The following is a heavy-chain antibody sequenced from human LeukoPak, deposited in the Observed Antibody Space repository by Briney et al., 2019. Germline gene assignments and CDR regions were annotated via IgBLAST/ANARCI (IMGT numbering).Heavy chain of an antibody. CDR1: GGSFSGYY. CDR3: ARGRTGCHLLPTKKYSDYYYVDV. Sequence: PSETLSLTCAVYGGSFSGYYWSWIRQPPGKGLEWIGEINHSGSTNYNPSLKSRVTISVDSAKNQFSLKLSSVTAADTAVYFCARGRTGCHLLPTKKYSDYYYVDVWGKGTTVTVSS. V-gene: IGHV4-34*01. D-gene: IGHD2-2*01. J-gene: IGHJ6*03. CDR2: INHSGST.